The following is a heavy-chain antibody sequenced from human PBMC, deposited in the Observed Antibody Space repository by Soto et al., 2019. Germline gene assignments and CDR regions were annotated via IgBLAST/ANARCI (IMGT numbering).Heavy chain of an antibody. CDR3: ARESGIAAAGPK. CDR1: GYSISSGYY. D-gene: IGHD6-13*01. J-gene: IGHJ4*02. Sequence: SETLSLTCAVSGYSISSGYYWGWIRQPPGKGLEWIGSIYHSGSTYYNPSLKSRVTISVDTSKNQFSLKLSSVTAADTAAYYCARESGIAAAGPKWGQGTLVTVSS. V-gene: IGHV4-38-2*01. CDR2: IYHSGST.